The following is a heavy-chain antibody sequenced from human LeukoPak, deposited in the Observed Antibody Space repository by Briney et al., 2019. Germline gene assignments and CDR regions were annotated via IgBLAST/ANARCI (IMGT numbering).Heavy chain of an antibody. Sequence: SETLSLTCAVYGGSFSGYYWSWIRQPPGKGLGWIGEINHSGSTNYNPSLKSRVTISVDTSKNQFSLKLSSVTAADTAVYYCARAYYYGSGSYYYYWGQGTLVTVSS. CDR3: ARAYYYGSGSYYYY. CDR1: GGSFSGYY. J-gene: IGHJ4*02. CDR2: INHSGST. D-gene: IGHD3-10*01. V-gene: IGHV4-34*01.